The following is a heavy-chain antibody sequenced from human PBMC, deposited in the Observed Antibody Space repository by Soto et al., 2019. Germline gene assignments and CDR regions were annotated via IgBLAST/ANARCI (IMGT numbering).Heavy chain of an antibody. CDR1: GFTFSSYS. CDR3: ARDPPRSYSSGWSYFDY. Sequence: GGSLRLSCAASGFTFSSYSMNWVRQAPGKGLEWVSYISSSSSTIYYADSVKGRFTISRDNAKNSLYLQMNSLRAEDTAVYYCARDPPRSYSSGWSYFDYWGQGTLVTVSS. J-gene: IGHJ4*02. V-gene: IGHV3-48*01. D-gene: IGHD6-19*01. CDR2: ISSSSSTI.